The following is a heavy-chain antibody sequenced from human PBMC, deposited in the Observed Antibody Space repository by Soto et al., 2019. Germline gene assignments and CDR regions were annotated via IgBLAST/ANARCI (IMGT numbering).Heavy chain of an antibody. CDR1: GYTFTSYG. CDR2: ISAYNGNT. Sequence: ASVKVSCKASGYTFTSYGISWVRQAPGQGLEWMGWISAYNGNTNYAQKLQGRVTMTTDTSTSTAYMELRSLRSDDTAVYYCAREGDVGTIFGVVITLTHYYYGMDVWGQGTTVTVSS. J-gene: IGHJ6*02. V-gene: IGHV1-18*01. D-gene: IGHD3-3*01. CDR3: AREGDVGTIFGVVITLTHYYYGMDV.